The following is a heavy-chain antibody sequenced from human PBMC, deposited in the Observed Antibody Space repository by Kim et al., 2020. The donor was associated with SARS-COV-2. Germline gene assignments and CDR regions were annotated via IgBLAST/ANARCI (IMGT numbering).Heavy chain of an antibody. Sequence: ASVKVSCKASGYTFTNYAINWVRQAPGQGPEWMGWINTNTGNPTYAQGFTGRFVFSLDTSVSTAYLQISILKAEDTAVYYCARYYDLYGMDVWGQGTTVIVSS. CDR3: ARYYDLYGMDV. J-gene: IGHJ6*02. CDR2: INTNTGNP. V-gene: IGHV7-4-1*02. CDR1: GYTFTNYA. D-gene: IGHD3-3*01.